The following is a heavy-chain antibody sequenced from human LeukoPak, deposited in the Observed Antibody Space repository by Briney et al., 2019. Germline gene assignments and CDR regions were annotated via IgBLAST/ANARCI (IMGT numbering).Heavy chain of an antibody. V-gene: IGHV4-39*01. CDR1: GGSISSSSYY. Sequence: SETLSLTCTVSGGSISSSSYYWGWIRQPPGKGLEWIGSIYYSGSTYYNSSLKSRVTISVDTSKNQFSLKLSSVTAADTAVYYCARRTEYCSSTSCYKGMDVWGQGTTVTVSS. J-gene: IGHJ6*02. CDR3: ARRTEYCSSTSCYKGMDV. CDR2: IYYSGST. D-gene: IGHD2-2*02.